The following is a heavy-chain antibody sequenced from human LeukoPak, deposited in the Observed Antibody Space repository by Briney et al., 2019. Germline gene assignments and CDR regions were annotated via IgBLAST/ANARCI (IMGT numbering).Heavy chain of an antibody. CDR1: GFTFSSYG. CDR3: AKEDGGSSTSCSFDY. Sequence: GGSLRLSCAASGFTFSSYGMHWVRQAPGKGLEWVAFIRYDGSNKYYADSVKGRFTISRDNSKNTLYLQMNSLRAEDTAVYYCAKEDGGSSTSCSFDYWGQGILVTVSS. CDR2: IRYDGSNK. V-gene: IGHV3-30*02. D-gene: IGHD2-2*01. J-gene: IGHJ4*02.